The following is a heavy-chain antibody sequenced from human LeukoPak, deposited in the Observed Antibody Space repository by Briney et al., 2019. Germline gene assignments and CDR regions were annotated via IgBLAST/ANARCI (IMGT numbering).Heavy chain of an antibody. Sequence: GGSLRLSCAASGFTFSSYGMHWVRQAPGKGLEWVAFIRSDGSNKYYADSVKGRFTISRDNSKNTLYLQMNSLRAEDTAMYYCANGPHYNILTGFYKVRSHLDYWGQGTLVTVSS. CDR1: GFTFSSYG. D-gene: IGHD3-9*01. J-gene: IGHJ4*02. CDR3: ANGPHYNILTGFYKVRSHLDY. CDR2: IRSDGSNK. V-gene: IGHV3-30*02.